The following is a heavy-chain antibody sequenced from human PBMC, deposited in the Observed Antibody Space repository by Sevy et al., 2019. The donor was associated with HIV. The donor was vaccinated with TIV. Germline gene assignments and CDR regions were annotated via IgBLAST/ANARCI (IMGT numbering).Heavy chain of an antibody. D-gene: IGHD3-9*01. J-gene: IGHJ4*02. CDR2: INPNSGGT. CDR3: ARVKLSSYDILTGNEYYFDY. Sequence: ASVKVSCKVSEYTLSELSMHWVRQAAGKGLEWMGRINPNSGGTNYAQKFQGRVTMTRDTSISTAYMELSRLRSDDTAVYYCARVKLSSYDILTGNEYYFDYWGQGTLVTVSS. CDR1: EYTLSELS. V-gene: IGHV1-2*06.